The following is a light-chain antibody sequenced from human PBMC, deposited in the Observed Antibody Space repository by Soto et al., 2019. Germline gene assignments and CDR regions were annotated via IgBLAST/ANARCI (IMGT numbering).Light chain of an antibody. CDR3: QQSYSTLMYT. CDR2: RAS. J-gene: IGKJ5*01. CDR1: QSISDW. Sequence: DIQMTQSPSTLSASVGDRVTITCRASQSISDWLAWYQQKPGKAPKLLIYRASSLESGVPSRFSGSGSGAEFTLTISSLRPDDFATYYCQQSYSTLMYTFGQGTRLEIK. V-gene: IGKV1-5*03.